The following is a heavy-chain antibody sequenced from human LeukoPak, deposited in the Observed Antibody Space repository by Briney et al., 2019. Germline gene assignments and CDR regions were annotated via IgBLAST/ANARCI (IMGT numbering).Heavy chain of an antibody. V-gene: IGHV1-69*05. CDR1: GGTFSSYA. J-gene: IGHJ4*02. Sequence: SVKVSCKASGGTFSSYAISWVRQAPGQGLEWMGGIIPIFGTANYAQKFQGRVTITTDDSTSTAYMELSSLGSEDTAVYYCARHYDSSGYSLTAFDYWGQGTLVTVSS. CDR2: IIPIFGTA. CDR3: ARHYDSSGYSLTAFDY. D-gene: IGHD3-22*01.